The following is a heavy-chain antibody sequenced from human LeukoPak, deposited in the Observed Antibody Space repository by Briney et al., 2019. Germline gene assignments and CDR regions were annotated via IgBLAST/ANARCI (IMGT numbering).Heavy chain of an antibody. V-gene: IGHV4-34*01. D-gene: IGHD1-26*01. CDR3: ARGALYSGSSYFDY. J-gene: IGHJ4*02. CDR2: INHSGST. Sequence: SETLSLTCAVYGGSFSGYYWSWIRQPPGKGLEWIGEINHSGSTNYNPSLKSRVTISVDTSKNQFSLKLSSVTAADTAVYYCARGALYSGSSYFDYWGQGTLVTVSS. CDR1: GGSFSGYY.